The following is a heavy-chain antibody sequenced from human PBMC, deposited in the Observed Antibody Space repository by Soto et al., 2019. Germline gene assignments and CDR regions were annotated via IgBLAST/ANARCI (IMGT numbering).Heavy chain of an antibody. Sequence: EVQLLESGGGLVQPGGSLRLSCAASGFTFSSYAMSWVRQAPGKGLEWVSAISGSGGSTYYADSVKGRFTISRDNSKNTLYLQMNSLRAEDTAVDYCAKRFWELSETLDYWGQGTLVTVSS. CDR2: ISGSGGST. D-gene: IGHD3-10*01. J-gene: IGHJ4*02. CDR3: AKRFWELSETLDY. V-gene: IGHV3-23*01. CDR1: GFTFSSYA.